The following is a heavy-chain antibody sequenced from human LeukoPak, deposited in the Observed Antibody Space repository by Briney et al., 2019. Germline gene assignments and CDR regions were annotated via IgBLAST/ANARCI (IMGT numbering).Heavy chain of an antibody. CDR1: GGSISSYY. V-gene: IGHV4-59*01. Sequence: SETLSLTCTVSGGSISSYYWSWIRQPPGKGLEWMGYINYSGSTNYNPSVKNRVTISVDTSKNQFSLKLSSVTAADTAVYYCARGLVVVAATPYYYYYMDVWGKGTTVTVSS. J-gene: IGHJ6*03. CDR3: ARGLVVVAATPYYYYYMDV. D-gene: IGHD2-15*01. CDR2: INYSGST.